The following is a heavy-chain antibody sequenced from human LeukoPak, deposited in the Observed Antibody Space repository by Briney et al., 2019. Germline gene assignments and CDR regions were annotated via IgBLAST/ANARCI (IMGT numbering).Heavy chain of an antibody. Sequence: PGGSLRLSCAASGFTFSSYSMNWVRQAPGKGLEWVSSISSSSSYIYYADSVKGRFTISRDNAKNSLYLQMNSLRAEDTALYYCAKDTSSGWYGSGMDVWGQGTTVTVSS. V-gene: IGHV3-21*04. CDR3: AKDTSSGWYGSGMDV. J-gene: IGHJ6*02. CDR1: GFTFSSYS. D-gene: IGHD6-19*01. CDR2: ISSSSSYI.